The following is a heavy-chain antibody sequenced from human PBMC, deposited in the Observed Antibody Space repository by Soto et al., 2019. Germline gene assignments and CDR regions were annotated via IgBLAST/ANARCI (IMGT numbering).Heavy chain of an antibody. Sequence: SETLSLTCTVSGGSISSYYWSWIRQPPGKGLEWIGEINHSGSTNYNPSLKSRVTISVDTSKNQFSLKLSSVTAADTAVYYCARGLTTVTTVRYFDYWGQGALVTVSS. J-gene: IGHJ4*02. D-gene: IGHD4-17*01. CDR1: GGSISSYY. CDR3: ARGLTTVTTVRYFDY. V-gene: IGHV4-34*01. CDR2: INHSGST.